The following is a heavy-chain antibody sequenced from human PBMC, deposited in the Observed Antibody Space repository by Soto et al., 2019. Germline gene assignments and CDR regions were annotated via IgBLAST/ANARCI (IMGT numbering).Heavy chain of an antibody. D-gene: IGHD3-3*01. CDR1: GGSISSSSYY. CDR3: ARLQGLWSGYFPGHMDV. J-gene: IGHJ6*03. CDR2: IYYSGST. V-gene: IGHV4-39*01. Sequence: PSETLSLTCTVSGGSISSSSYYWGWIRQPPGKGLEWIGSIYYSGSTYYNPSLKSRVTISVDTSKNQFSLKLSSVTAADTAVYYCARLQGLWSGYFPGHMDVWGKGTTVTVSS.